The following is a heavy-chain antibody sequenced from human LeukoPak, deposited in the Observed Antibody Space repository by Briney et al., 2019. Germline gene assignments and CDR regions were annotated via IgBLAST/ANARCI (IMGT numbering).Heavy chain of an antibody. CDR1: GYTFSKYY. Sequence: ASVKVSCKASGYTFSKYYMHWVRQAPGQGLEWMGIMKSSGESPTYAQRFQGRVTMTRDTSTSTVYMDLTSLRSEDTAVYYCARDFNWAFDHWGQGTQVIVSP. CDR2: MKSSGESP. D-gene: IGHD3-16*01. CDR3: ARDFNWAFDH. J-gene: IGHJ4*02. V-gene: IGHV1-46*01.